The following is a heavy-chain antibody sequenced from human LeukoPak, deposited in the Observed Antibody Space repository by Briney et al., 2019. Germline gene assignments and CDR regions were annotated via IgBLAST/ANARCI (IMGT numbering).Heavy chain of an antibody. CDR2: IYPGDSDT. D-gene: IGHD5-12*01. CDR3: ARRGSGYDINWFDP. CDR1: GYSFTRYW. Sequence: GESLKISCKGSGYSFTRYWIAWVRQMPGKGLEWMGIIYPGDSDTRYSPSFQGQVTISADKSITTAYLQWNSPKASDTAMYYCARRGSGYDINWFDPWGQGTLVTVSS. V-gene: IGHV5-51*01. J-gene: IGHJ5*02.